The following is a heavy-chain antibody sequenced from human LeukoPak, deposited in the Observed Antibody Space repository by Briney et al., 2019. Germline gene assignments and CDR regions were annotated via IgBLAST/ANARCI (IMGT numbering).Heavy chain of an antibody. CDR1: GASITTYS. J-gene: IGHJ5*02. CDR2: FSLGEIT. CDR3: ARWDELDWAFGT. D-gene: IGHD2-21*01. V-gene: IGHV4-59*08. Sequence: SETLSLTCSVSGASITTYSWNWLRQSPGKGLEWIGYFSLGEITSYTSSLKSRVTISRDTSKNQVSLKLTSVTAADTAVYYCARWDELDWAFGTWGPGTQVTVSS.